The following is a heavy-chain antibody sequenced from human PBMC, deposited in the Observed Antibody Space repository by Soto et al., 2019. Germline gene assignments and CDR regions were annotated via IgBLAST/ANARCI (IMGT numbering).Heavy chain of an antibody. D-gene: IGHD5-12*01. Sequence: SETLSLTCAVYGGNFSGYYLSWISPPPGKGLEWIGEINHSGSTNYNPSLKSRVTISVDTSKNQFSLKLSSVTAADTAVYYCARGRGYSGYDFPDFDYWGQGTLVTVSS. J-gene: IGHJ4*02. CDR3: ARGRGYSGYDFPDFDY. V-gene: IGHV4-34*01. CDR1: GGNFSGYY. CDR2: INHSGST.